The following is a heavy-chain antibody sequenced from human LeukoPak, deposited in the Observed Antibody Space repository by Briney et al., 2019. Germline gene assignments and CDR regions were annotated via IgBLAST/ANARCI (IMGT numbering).Heavy chain of an antibody. Sequence: PGGSLRLSCAASGFTFSSYWMSWVRQAPGKGLEWVANIKQDGSEKYYVDSVKGRFTISRDNAKNSLYLQMNSLRAEDTAVYYCARDYVWGSYRFDYWGQGTLVTVSS. CDR3: ARDYVWGSYRFDY. D-gene: IGHD3-16*02. CDR1: GFTFSSYW. J-gene: IGHJ4*02. V-gene: IGHV3-7*01. CDR2: IKQDGSEK.